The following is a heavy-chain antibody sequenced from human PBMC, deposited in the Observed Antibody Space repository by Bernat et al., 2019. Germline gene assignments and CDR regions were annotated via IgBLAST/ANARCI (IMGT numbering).Heavy chain of an antibody. CDR3: ARGRVSVRPPKYSSSWYGLVY. CDR2: MNPNSGNT. CDR1: GYTFTSYD. J-gene: IGHJ4*02. V-gene: IGHV1-8*01. D-gene: IGHD6-13*01. Sequence: QVQLVQSGAEVKKPGASVKVSCRASGYTFTSYDINWVRQATGQGREWMGWMNPNSGNTGYAQKFQGRVTMPRNTSISTAYMELSSLRSEDTAVYYCARGRVSVRPPKYSSSWYGLVYWGQGTLVTVSS.